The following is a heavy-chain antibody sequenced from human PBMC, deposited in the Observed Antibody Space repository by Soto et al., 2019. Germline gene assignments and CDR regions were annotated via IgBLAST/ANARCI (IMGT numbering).Heavy chain of an antibody. D-gene: IGHD6-6*01. CDR2: IYYSGGT. CDR1: GGSISSSSDY. V-gene: IGHV4-39*01. J-gene: IGHJ6*03. Sequence: PSETLSLTCTVSGGSISSSSDYWGWIRQPPGKGLEWIGSIYYSGGTYYNPSLKSRVTISVDTSKNQFSLKLSSVTAADTAVYYCARLDSSSPTYYYYYMDVWGKGTTVTVS. CDR3: ARLDSSSPTYYYYYMDV.